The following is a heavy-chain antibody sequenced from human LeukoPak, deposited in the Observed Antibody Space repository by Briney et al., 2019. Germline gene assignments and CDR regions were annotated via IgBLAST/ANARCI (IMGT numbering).Heavy chain of an antibody. CDR2: IYTSGST. V-gene: IGHV4-4*07. CDR1: GGSMTHYF. Sequence: SGTLSLTCTVSGGSMTHYFWNWIRQPPGKGLEWIRRIYTSGSTNYNPSLKSRVTMSVDTSKNQFSLKLSSVTAADTAVYYCARDGSWYSSSKYDAFDIWGQGTMVTVSS. J-gene: IGHJ3*02. CDR3: ARDGSWYSSSKYDAFDI. D-gene: IGHD6-13*01.